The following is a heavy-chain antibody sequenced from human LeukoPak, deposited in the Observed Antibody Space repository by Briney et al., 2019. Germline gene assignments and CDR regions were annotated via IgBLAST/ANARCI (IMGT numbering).Heavy chain of an antibody. CDR1: GRSISSESDG. J-gene: IGHJ4*02. CDR2: IYYSGST. D-gene: IGHD3-22*01. CDR3: ARVTGYIVEDYFDY. Sequence: ETLSLACSVSGRSISSESDGSGWIRQPRGNGLDWIEYIYYSGSTNYNPSLKSRVTISVDTSKNQFSLRLSSVTAADTAVYYCARVTGYIVEDYFDYWGQGTLVTVSS. V-gene: IGHV4-61*01.